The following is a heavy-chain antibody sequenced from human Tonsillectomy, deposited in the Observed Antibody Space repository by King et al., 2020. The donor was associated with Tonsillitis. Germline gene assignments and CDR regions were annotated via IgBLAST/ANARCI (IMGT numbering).Heavy chain of an antibody. J-gene: IGHJ4*01. CDR1: GYTFTSRH. D-gene: IGHD6-25*01. Sequence: QLVQSGAEVKQPGASVNVSCKASGYTFTSRHINWVRQTTGQGLEWIGWMSTDSGDPCYAQRFQGRVTMTRSTSISTAYMEVSSLTSEDTAVYYCGRGIEAGIDYWGQGTLVTVSS. V-gene: IGHV1-8*01. CDR3: GRGIEAGIDY. CDR2: MSTDSGDP.